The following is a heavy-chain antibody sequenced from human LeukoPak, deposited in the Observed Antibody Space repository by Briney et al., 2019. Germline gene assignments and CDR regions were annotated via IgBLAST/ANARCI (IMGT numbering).Heavy chain of an antibody. CDR1: GFTFSTYG. Sequence: PGGSLRLSCAASGFTFSTYGMHWVRQAPGKGLEWVAFIRYDADNKYYADSVRGRFTISRDNSKNTLFLQMNSLRAEDTAVYYCAKAPGGYYYFDFWGQGTLVTVSS. J-gene: IGHJ4*02. CDR2: IRYDADNK. V-gene: IGHV3-30*02. D-gene: IGHD2-21*02. CDR3: AKAPGGYYYFDF.